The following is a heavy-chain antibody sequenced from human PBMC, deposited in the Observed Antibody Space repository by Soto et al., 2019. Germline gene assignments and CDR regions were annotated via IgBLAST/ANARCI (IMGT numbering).Heavy chain of an antibody. V-gene: IGHV1-69*02. CDR2: IIPILGIA. CDR3: ASGYYDSSGYYLNDY. CDR1: GGTFSSYT. J-gene: IGHJ4*02. D-gene: IGHD3-22*01. Sequence: EASVKVSCKASGGTFSSYTISWVRQAPGQGLEWMGRIIPILGIANYAQKFQGRVTITADKSTSTAYMELSSLRSEDTAVYYCASGYYDSSGYYLNDYWGQGTLVTVSS.